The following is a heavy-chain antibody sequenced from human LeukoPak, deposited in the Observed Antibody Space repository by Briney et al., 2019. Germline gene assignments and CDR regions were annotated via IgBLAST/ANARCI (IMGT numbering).Heavy chain of an antibody. CDR3: AKMWPQLVSPEDYFDY. CDR2: ISGSGGST. Sequence: GGSLRLSGAASGFTFSSYAMSWVLQAPGKGREWVSAISGSGGSTYYADSVKGRFTISRDNSKNTLHLQMNSLRAEDTAVYYCAKMWPQLVSPEDYFDYWGQGTLVTVSS. V-gene: IGHV3-23*01. J-gene: IGHJ4*02. D-gene: IGHD6-13*01. CDR1: GFTFSSYA.